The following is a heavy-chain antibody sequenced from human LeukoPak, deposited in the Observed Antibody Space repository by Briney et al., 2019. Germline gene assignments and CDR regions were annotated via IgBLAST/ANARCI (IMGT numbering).Heavy chain of an antibody. V-gene: IGHV3-21*01. CDR2: ISSSSSYI. J-gene: IGHJ4*02. D-gene: IGHD1-26*01. CDR1: GFTFSSYS. Sequence: GGSLRLSCAASGFTFSSYSMNWVRQAPGKGLEWVSSISSSSSYIYYADSVKGRFTISRDNAKNSLYLQMNSLRAEDTAVYYCATGRPAIRSYSGSYFDYWGQGTLVTVSS. CDR3: ATGRPAIRSYSGSYFDY.